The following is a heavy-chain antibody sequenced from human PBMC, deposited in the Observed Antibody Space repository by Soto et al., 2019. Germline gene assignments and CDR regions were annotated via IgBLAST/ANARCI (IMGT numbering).Heavy chain of an antibody. D-gene: IGHD2-2*01. J-gene: IGHJ6*03. CDR1: GGSFSGYY. CDR2: INHSGST. CDR3: ARGKVGKYGLYYMDV. Sequence: QVQLQQWGAGLLKPSETLSLTCAVYGGSFSGYYWSWIRQPPGKGLAWIGEINHSGSTNYNPSLKSRVTIAVDTSKNQFSLKLGSVTAADTAVYYCARGKVGKYGLYYMDVWGKGTTVTVSS. V-gene: IGHV4-34*01.